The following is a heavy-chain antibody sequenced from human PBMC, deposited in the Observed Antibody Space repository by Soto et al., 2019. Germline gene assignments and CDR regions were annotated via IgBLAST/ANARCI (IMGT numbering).Heavy chain of an antibody. CDR1: GGSISSYY. V-gene: IGHV4-59*01. Sequence: SGTLSLTCTVSGGSISSYYWSWIRQPPGKGLEWIGYIYDSGSTNYNPSLKSRVTISVDMSKNQFSLKLSSVTAADTAVYYCARDRYCSGGGCYGFDPWGQGTLVTVSS. CDR2: IYDSGST. D-gene: IGHD2-15*01. J-gene: IGHJ5*02. CDR3: ARDRYCSGGGCYGFDP.